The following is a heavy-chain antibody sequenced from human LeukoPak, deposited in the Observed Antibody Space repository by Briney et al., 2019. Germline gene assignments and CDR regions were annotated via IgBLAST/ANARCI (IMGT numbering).Heavy chain of an antibody. D-gene: IGHD5-12*01. Sequence: SETLSLTCTVSGGSISSGDHYWSWIRQPPGKGLEWIGDIYYSGNTYYNPSLKSRVTISVDTSKNQFSLRLSSETAADTAVYYCARRGYSAYDLDYWGQGTLVTVSS. CDR1: GGSISSGDHY. V-gene: IGHV4-30-4*01. J-gene: IGHJ4*02. CDR3: ARRGYSAYDLDY. CDR2: IYYSGNT.